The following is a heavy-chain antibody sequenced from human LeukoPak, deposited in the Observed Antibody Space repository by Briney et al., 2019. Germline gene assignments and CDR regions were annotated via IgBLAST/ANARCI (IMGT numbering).Heavy chain of an antibody. CDR1: GGSISTYY. Sequence: SETLSVTCTVSGGSISTYYWSWIRQPPGKGLEWIGYVYYNGNTNYNPSLKSRVTISVDTSKNQFSLKLSSVTAADTAVYYCARGLYYYGSGKCPYAFDIWGQGTMVTVSS. D-gene: IGHD3-10*01. CDR2: VYYNGNT. CDR3: ARGLYYYGSGKCPYAFDI. V-gene: IGHV4-59*12. J-gene: IGHJ3*02.